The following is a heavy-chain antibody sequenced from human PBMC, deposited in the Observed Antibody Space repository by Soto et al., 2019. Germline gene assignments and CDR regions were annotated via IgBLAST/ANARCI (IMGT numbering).Heavy chain of an antibody. CDR2: ICYSGST. J-gene: IGHJ6*02. CDR1: GGSISSGGYY. Sequence: QVQLQESGPGLVKPSQTLSLTCTVSGGSISSGGYYWSWIRQHPGQGLEWIGYICYSGSTYYNPFLKCRVTISVNTSKNQFSLQLSSVTAADTAVYYCARGYGDYSGGMDVWGQGTTVTVSS. D-gene: IGHD4-17*01. CDR3: ARGYGDYSGGMDV. V-gene: IGHV4-31*03.